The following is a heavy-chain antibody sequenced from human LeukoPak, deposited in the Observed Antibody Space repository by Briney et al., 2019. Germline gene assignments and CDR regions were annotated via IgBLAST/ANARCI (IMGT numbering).Heavy chain of an antibody. D-gene: IGHD3-16*01. Sequence: GVSLRLSCAASGFTVSSNYMSWVRQAPGKGLEWVSVIYSGGSTYYADSVKGRFTISRDDSENTLYLQMISLRAEDTAVYYCARVRWITTYYFDYWGQGTLVSVSS. V-gene: IGHV3-66*01. CDR3: ARVRWITTYYFDY. CDR2: IYSGGST. J-gene: IGHJ4*02. CDR1: GFTVSSNY.